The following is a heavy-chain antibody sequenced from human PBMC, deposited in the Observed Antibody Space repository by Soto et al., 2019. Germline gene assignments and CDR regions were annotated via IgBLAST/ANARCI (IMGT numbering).Heavy chain of an antibody. Sequence: QVHLVQSGAEVKNPGASVKVSCKASGYSFTRYGIGWARQAPGQGLEWMGWINVYNGNTNYAQNLQGRLTLTTDTXTTTAYMELRSLRPNDTAIYYCAMVDVYVTPSPQDVWGQGTTVTVSS. V-gene: IGHV1-18*01. CDR2: INVYNGNT. CDR1: GYSFTRYG. J-gene: IGHJ6*02. D-gene: IGHD3-16*01. CDR3: AMVDVYVTPSPQDV.